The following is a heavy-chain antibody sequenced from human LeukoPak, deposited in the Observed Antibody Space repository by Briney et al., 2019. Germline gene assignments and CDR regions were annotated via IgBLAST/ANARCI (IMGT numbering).Heavy chain of an antibody. CDR2: INPNSGGT. CDR1: GYTFTGYY. J-gene: IGHJ5*02. CDR3: ARGPITMVRGLHRRWFDP. V-gene: IGHV1-2*02. Sequence: GASVKVSCKASGYTFTGYYMHWVRQAPGQGLEWMGWINPNSGGTNYAQKFQGRVTMTRDTSISTAYMELSRLRSDDTAVYYCARGPITMVRGLHRRWFDPWGQGTLVTVSS. D-gene: IGHD3-10*01.